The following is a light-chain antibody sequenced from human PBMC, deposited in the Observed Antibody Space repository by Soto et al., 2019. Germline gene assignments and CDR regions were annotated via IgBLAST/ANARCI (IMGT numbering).Light chain of an antibody. V-gene: IGKV3-20*01. Sequence: EIVLAQSLGTLSLSPGERATLSCRASQSVSSDSLAWYQQKPGQAPRLLIYGASSRATGIPDRFSGSGSGTDFTLTISRLEPDDFAMYYCQQYGNSRTFGQGTKVDIK. J-gene: IGKJ1*01. CDR2: GAS. CDR1: QSVSSDS. CDR3: QQYGNSRT.